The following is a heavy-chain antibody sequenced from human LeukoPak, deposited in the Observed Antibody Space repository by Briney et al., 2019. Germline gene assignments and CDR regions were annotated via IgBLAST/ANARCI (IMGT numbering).Heavy chain of an antibody. CDR2: IWYDGSNK. V-gene: IGHV3-30*02. Sequence: GGSLRLSCAASGFTFSSYGMHWVRQAPGKGLEWVAFIWYDGSNKYYADSVKGRFTISRDNSKNTLYLQMNSLRAEDTAVYYCAKVSGHIVVVPAAIGSAEYFQHWGQGTLVTVSS. J-gene: IGHJ1*01. D-gene: IGHD2-2*02. CDR1: GFTFSSYG. CDR3: AKVSGHIVVVPAAIGSAEYFQH.